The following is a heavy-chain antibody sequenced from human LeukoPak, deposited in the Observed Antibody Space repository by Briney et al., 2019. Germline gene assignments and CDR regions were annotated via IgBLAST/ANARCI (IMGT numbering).Heavy chain of an antibody. J-gene: IGHJ3*02. V-gene: IGHV4-39*07. Sequence: PSETLSLTCTVSGGSISSSSYYWGWIRQPPGKGLEWIGSIYYSGSTYYNPSLKSRVTISVDTSKNQFSLKLSSVTAADTAVYYCARASASQAFDIWGQGTMVTVSS. CDR3: ARASASQAFDI. CDR1: GGSISSSSYY. CDR2: IYYSGST.